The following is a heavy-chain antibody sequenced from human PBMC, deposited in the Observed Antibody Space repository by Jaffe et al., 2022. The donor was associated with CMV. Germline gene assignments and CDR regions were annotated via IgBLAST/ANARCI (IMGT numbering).Heavy chain of an antibody. D-gene: IGHD2-21*02. Sequence: QVQLVQSGAEVKKPGASVRVSCKTSGYTFSNYAISWVRQAPGQGLEWMGWISTYNGNTKNAQHLQGRLTMTTDASTNTAYMELRSLRSDDTAVYFCARVVTATIVVVTAADPPLDNWGQGTLVTVSS. CDR1: GYTFSNYA. V-gene: IGHV1-18*04. CDR2: ISTYNGNT. CDR3: ARVVTATIVVVTAADPPLDN. J-gene: IGHJ4*02.